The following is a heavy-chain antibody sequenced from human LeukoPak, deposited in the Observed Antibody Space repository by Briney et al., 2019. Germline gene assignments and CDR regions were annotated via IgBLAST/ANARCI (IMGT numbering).Heavy chain of an antibody. CDR3: ARDQLLMVVTAHIDAFEI. Sequence: PGGSLRLSCAASGFTFSSYTMHWVRQAPGKGLEWVSSISSSSSYIYYADSVKGRFTISRDNAKNSLYLQMNSLRAEVTAVYYCARDQLLMVVTAHIDAFEICGQGTMVTVSS. J-gene: IGHJ3*02. D-gene: IGHD2-21*02. CDR2: ISSSSSYI. V-gene: IGHV3-21*01. CDR1: GFTFSSYT.